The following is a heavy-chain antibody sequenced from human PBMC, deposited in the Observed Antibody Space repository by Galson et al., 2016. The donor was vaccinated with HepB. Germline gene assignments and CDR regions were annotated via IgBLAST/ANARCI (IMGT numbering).Heavy chain of an antibody. CDR3: ARADSSSYGYYFQH. D-gene: IGHD3-22*01. CDR1: GGTFSSYA. V-gene: IGHV1-69*13. Sequence: SVKASCKASGGTFSSYAFSWVRQAPGQGLEWMGGIIPILNTAKYAQKFQGRVTTTADESSSTAYMELSSLRSEDTAVYYCARADSSSYGYYFQHWGQGTLVTVSS. J-gene: IGHJ1*01. CDR2: IIPILNTA.